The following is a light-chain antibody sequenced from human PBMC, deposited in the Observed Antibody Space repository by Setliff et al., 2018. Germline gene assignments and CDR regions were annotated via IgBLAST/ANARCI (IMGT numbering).Light chain of an antibody. CDR2: EVT. CDR3: SSYTSNTFV. J-gene: IGLJ1*01. Sequence: QSVLTQPPSASGSPGQSVTISCTGTGGLVGGYNYVSWYQQHPGKAPKLIIYEVTKRPSGVPDRFSGSNSGNTASLTVSGLQAEDEADYYCSSYTSNTFVFAAGTKGTV. CDR1: GGLVGGYNY. V-gene: IGLV2-8*01.